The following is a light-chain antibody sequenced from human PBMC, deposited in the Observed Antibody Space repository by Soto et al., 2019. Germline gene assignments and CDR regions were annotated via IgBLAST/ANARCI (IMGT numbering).Light chain of an antibody. J-gene: IGKJ1*01. Sequence: DIQMTQSPSILSASVGDRVTITCRASQSISSWLAWYQQKPGKAPNLLIYKASSLKSGVPSRFSGSGSGTEFTLTISSLQPDDFATYYCQQYDTYWTFGQGTKVDI. V-gene: IGKV1-5*03. CDR1: QSISSW. CDR3: QQYDTYWT. CDR2: KAS.